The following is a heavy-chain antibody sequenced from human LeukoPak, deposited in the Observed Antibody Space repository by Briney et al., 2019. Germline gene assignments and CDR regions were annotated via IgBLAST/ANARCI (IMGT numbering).Heavy chain of an antibody. CDR3: ARGYSYDSFDY. V-gene: IGHV4-59*01. Sequence: SETLSFTCTVSGGSISSYYWSWIRQPPGKGLEWIGYIYYSGSTNYNPSLKSRVTISVDTSKNQFSLKLRSVTAADTAVYFCARGYSYDSFDYWGLGTLVTLSS. D-gene: IGHD3-16*01. J-gene: IGHJ4*02. CDR1: GGSISSYY. CDR2: IYYSGST.